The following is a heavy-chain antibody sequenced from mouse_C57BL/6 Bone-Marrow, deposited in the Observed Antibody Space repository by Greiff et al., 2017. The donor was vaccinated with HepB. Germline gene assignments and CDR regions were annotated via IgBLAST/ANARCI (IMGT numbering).Heavy chain of an antibody. CDR2: ISNGGGST. J-gene: IGHJ4*01. CDR3: ARPLYYYAMDY. V-gene: IGHV5-12*01. CDR1: GFTFSDYY. Sequence: EVMLVESGGGLVQPGGSLKLSCAASGFTFSDYYMYWVRQTPEKRLEWVAYISNGGGSTYDPETVKGRFTISRDNAKNTLYLQMSRLKSEDTAMYYCARPLYYYAMDYWGQGTSVTVSS.